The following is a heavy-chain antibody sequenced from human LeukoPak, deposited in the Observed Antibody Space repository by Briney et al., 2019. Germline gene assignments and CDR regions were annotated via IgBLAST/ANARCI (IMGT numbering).Heavy chain of an antibody. J-gene: IGHJ4*02. CDR3: ARDLMTTVTIRYFDY. D-gene: IGHD4-17*01. CDR1: GGSISSYY. Sequence: SETLSLTGTVSGGSISSYYWSWIRQPAGKGLEWIGRIYTSGSTNYNPSLKSRVTMSVDTSKNQFSLKLSSVTAADTAVYYCARDLMTTVTIRYFDYWGQGTLVTVSS. V-gene: IGHV4-4*07. CDR2: IYTSGST.